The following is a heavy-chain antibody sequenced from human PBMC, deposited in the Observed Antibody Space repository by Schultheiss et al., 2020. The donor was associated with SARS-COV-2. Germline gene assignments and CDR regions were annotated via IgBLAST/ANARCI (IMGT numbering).Heavy chain of an antibody. CDR3: ARAQAGTTFPDY. V-gene: IGHV3-11*05. D-gene: IGHD1-1*01. J-gene: IGHJ4*02. CDR1: GFTFSDHY. Sequence: GGSLRLSCAASGFTFSDHYMSWIRQAPGKGLEWVSYISSGSSYTNYADSMKGRFTISRDNAKNSLYLQMNSLRAEDTAVFYCARAQAGTTFPDYWGQGTLVTVAS. CDR2: ISSGSSYT.